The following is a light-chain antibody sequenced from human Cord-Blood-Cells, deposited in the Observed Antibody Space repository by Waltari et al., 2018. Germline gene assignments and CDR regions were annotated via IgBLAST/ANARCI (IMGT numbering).Light chain of an antibody. CDR1: SSVVGGYNY. CDR2: DVS. CDR3: CSYAGSYGV. J-gene: IGLJ2*01. V-gene: IGLV2-11*01. Sequence: QSALTQPRSVSGSPGPSVTISCTGTSSVVGGYNYVSCYQQHPGKAPKLMIYDVSKRRSGVPDRFSGSKSGNTASLTISGLQAEDEADYYCCSYAGSYGVFGGGTKLTVL.